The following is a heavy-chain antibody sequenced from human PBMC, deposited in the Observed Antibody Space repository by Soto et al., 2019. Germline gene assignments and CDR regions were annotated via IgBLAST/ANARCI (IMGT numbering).Heavy chain of an antibody. CDR1: GFTFSSYA. J-gene: IGHJ4*02. CDR3: AKDLGVSAIFGVVPKGLLYDY. V-gene: IGHV3-23*01. Sequence: PGGSLRLSCAASGFTFSSYAMSWVRQAPGKGLEWVSAISGSGGSTYYADSVKGRFTISRDNSKNTLYLRMNSLRAEDTAVYYCAKDLGVSAIFGVVPKGLLYDYWGQGTLVTAPQ. CDR2: ISGSGGST. D-gene: IGHD3-3*01.